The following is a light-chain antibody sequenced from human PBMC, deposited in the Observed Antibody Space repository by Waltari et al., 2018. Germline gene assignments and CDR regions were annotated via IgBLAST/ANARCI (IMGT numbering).Light chain of an antibody. J-gene: IGKJ4*01. V-gene: IGKV1-39*01. CDR1: QSIRSY. CDR3: QQSYSTPPT. CDR2: AAS. Sequence: DIQMTQSPSSLSASVGDRVIITCRASQSIRSYLNWYQQKPGKAPKLLIYAASSLQSGVPSRFSGSGSGTDFTLTISSLQPEDFATYYCQQSYSTPPTFGGGTKVEIK.